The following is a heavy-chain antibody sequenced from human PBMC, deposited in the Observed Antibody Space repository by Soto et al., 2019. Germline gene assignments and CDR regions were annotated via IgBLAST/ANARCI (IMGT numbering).Heavy chain of an antibody. CDR3: ARVRYCSGGSCYDAFDI. V-gene: IGHV4-59*01. CDR1: GGSISSYY. CDR2: IYYSGST. D-gene: IGHD2-15*01. J-gene: IGHJ3*02. Sequence: NPSETLSLTCTVSGGSISSYYWSWIRQTPGKGLEWIGYIYYSGSTNYNPSLKSRVTISVDTSKNQFSLKLSSVTAADTAVYYCARVRYCSGGSCYDAFDIWGQGTMVTVSS.